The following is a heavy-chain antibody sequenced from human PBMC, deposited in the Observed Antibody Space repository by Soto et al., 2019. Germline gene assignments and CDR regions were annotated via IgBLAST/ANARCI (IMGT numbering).Heavy chain of an antibody. Sequence: QVQLVQSGAEVKKPGSSVKVSCKASGGTFSSYAISWVRQAPGQGLGWMGGSIPIFGTANYAQKFQGRVPITADESTSTAYMELSSLRSEDTAVYYCARDVRQLDYYYYGMDVWGQGTTVTVSS. J-gene: IGHJ6*02. V-gene: IGHV1-69*12. CDR1: GGTFSSYA. D-gene: IGHD6-6*01. CDR2: SIPIFGTA. CDR3: ARDVRQLDYYYYGMDV.